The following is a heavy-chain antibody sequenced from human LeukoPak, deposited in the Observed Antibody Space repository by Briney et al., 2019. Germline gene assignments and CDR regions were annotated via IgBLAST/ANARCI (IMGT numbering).Heavy chain of an antibody. J-gene: IGHJ4*02. D-gene: IGHD3-3*01. V-gene: IGHV3-74*01. CDR1: GFTFSSYW. CDR3: ARAVRARPPADF. CDR2: INSDGSST. Sequence: PGGSLRLSCAASGFTFSSYWMHSVRHAPGKGLVWVSRINSDGSSTTYADSVKGRSSISRDNAKNTLYLHLNSLRAEDTGVYYCARAVRARPPADFWGQGTLVTVSS.